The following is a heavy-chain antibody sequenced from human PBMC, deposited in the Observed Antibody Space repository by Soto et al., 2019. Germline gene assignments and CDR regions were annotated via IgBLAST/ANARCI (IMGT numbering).Heavy chain of an antibody. D-gene: IGHD2-15*01. V-gene: IGHV4-39*01. Sequence: SETLSLTCTVSGGSISSSSYYWGWIRQPPGKGLEWIGSIYYSGSTYYNPSLKSRVTISVDTSKNQFSLKLSSVTAADTAVYYCARGIGMLILRHEMDVWGKGTTVTVSS. CDR1: GGSISSSSYY. CDR2: IYYSGST. CDR3: ARGIGMLILRHEMDV. J-gene: IGHJ6*04.